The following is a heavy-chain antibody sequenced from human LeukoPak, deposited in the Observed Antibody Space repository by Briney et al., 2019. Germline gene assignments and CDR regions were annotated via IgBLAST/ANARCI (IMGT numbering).Heavy chain of an antibody. J-gene: IGHJ3*02. D-gene: IGHD6-19*01. CDR3: ARDPSYSSGYFDI. CDR2: IYSSGST. Sequence: SSETLSLTCTVSGGSISSYYWSWIRQPAGKGLEWIGRIYSSGSTNYNPSLRSRVTMSVDTSKNQFSLKLSSVTAADTAVYYCARDPSYSSGYFDIWGQGTMVTVSS. V-gene: IGHV4-4*07. CDR1: GGSISSYY.